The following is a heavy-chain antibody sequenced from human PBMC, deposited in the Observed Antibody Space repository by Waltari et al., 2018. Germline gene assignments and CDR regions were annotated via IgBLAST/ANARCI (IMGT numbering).Heavy chain of an antibody. CDR3: ARRGRGEEGRWFDP. CDR1: GYTFSSQW. V-gene: IGHV5-51*01. J-gene: IGHJ5*02. CDR2: IYPGNSDT. D-gene: IGHD2-15*01. Sequence: EVQLEQSGAEVKEPGESLKISCKGSGYTFSSQWIAWVRQMPGQGLEAMGIIYPGNSDTRYSPSFQGQVTISADKSISTAYLQWRSLKASVTGIYYCARRGRGEEGRWFDPWGQGTMVTVSS.